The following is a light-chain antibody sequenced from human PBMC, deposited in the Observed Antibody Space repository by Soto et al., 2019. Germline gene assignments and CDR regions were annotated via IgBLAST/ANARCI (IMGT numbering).Light chain of an antibody. CDR1: SSNIGKTY. Sequence: QSVLTQPPPVSAAPGQKVSISCSGTSSNIGKTYVSWYQQFPGTAPKLLIYDNDKRPSGIPDRFSGSKSGTSATLGITGLETGDEADYYCATWDSSLSAGVFGGGTKLTVL. CDR2: DND. V-gene: IGLV1-51*01. J-gene: IGLJ3*02. CDR3: ATWDSSLSAGV.